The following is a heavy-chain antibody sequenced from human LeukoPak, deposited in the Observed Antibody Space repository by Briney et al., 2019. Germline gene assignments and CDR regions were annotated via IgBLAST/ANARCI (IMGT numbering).Heavy chain of an antibody. D-gene: IGHD4-17*01. CDR2: ISASGCST. J-gene: IGHJ4*02. V-gene: IGHV3-23*01. Sequence: PGGSLRLSCAASGFTFGTFVMSWVRQAPGKGPEWVSGISASGCSTYYADSVKGRFTISRDNSKNTLYLQMKSLRAEDTALYYCARPTVPIDYWGQGTLVTVSS. CDR1: GFTFGTFV. CDR3: ARPTVPIDY.